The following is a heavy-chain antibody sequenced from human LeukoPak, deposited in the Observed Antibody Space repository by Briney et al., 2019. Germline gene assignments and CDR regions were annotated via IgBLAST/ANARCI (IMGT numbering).Heavy chain of an antibody. CDR2: IRYDGSNK. Sequence: GGSLRLSCAASGFTFSSYGMHWVRQAPGKGLEWVAFIRYDGSNKYYADSVKGRFTIFRDNSKNTLYLQMNSLRAEDTAVYYCARVPIVGTINRFDSRGQGTLVTVSS. CDR3: ARVPIVGTINRFDS. J-gene: IGHJ5*01. CDR1: GFTFSSYG. D-gene: IGHD5-12*01. V-gene: IGHV3-30*02.